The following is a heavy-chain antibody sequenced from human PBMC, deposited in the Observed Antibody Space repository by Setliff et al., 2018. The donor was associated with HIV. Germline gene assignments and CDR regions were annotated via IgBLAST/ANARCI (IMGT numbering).Heavy chain of an antibody. CDR3: ATGGHRLHDY. D-gene: IGHD1-26*01. V-gene: IGHV4-39*07. CDR1: GGSISSRTYY. J-gene: IGHJ4*02. CDR2: IYYSGST. Sequence: SETLSLTCSVSGGSISSRTYYWGWIRQPPGKGLEWIGSIYYSGSTYYNPSLRSRVTMSLDTSKNQFSLKLKSVTAADTAVYYCATGGHRLHDYWGQGTLVTVSS.